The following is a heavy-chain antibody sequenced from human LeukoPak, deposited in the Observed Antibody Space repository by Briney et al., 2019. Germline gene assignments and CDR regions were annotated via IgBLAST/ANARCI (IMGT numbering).Heavy chain of an antibody. Sequence: GVSVKVSCKASGYTFTSYGISWVRQAPGQGLEWMGWSSAYNGNTNYAQKLQGRVTMTTDTSTSTAYVELRSLRSDDTAVYYCAREPTSYYYDSYGYYTRDYFDYWGQGTLVTVSS. V-gene: IGHV1-18*01. CDR2: SSAYNGNT. CDR3: AREPTSYYYDSYGYYTRDYFDY. CDR1: GYTFTSYG. D-gene: IGHD3-22*01. J-gene: IGHJ4*02.